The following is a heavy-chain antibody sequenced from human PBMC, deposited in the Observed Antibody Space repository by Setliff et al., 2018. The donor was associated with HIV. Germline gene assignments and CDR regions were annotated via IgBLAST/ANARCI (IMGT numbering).Heavy chain of an antibody. Sequence: PSETLSLTCAVYSGSFSGYYWSWIRQTPGKGLEWIGQIYYIGSTNYNPSLKSRVMISVDTSKNQFSLRLSSVAAADTAVYYCARVSSGDYYSEHYFYMDVWGKGTMVTVSS. CDR1: SGSFSGYY. V-gene: IGHV4-59*01. CDR2: IYYIGST. J-gene: IGHJ6*03. CDR3: ARVSSGDYYSEHYFYMDV. D-gene: IGHD1-26*01.